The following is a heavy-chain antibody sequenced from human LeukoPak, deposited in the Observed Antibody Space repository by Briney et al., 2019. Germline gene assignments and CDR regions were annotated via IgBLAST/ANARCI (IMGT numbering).Heavy chain of an antibody. J-gene: IGHJ4*02. D-gene: IGHD3-16*02. CDR3: ARAGGMITFGGVIVSGNYFDY. CDR1: GFTFSRYG. CDR2: IRYDGSYK. Sequence: GGSLRLSCAASGFTFSRYGMHWVRQAPGKGLEWVAFIRYDGSYKYYADSVKGRFTISRDNSKNTLSLQINSLRPEDTAVYYCARAGGMITFGGVIVSGNYFDYWGQGTLVTVSS. V-gene: IGHV3-30*02.